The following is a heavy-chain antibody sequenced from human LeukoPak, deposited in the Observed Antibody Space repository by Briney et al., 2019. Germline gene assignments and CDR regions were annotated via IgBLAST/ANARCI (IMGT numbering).Heavy chain of an antibody. V-gene: IGHV1-8*02. Sequence: ASVKVSCKASGGTFSSYAISWVRQAPGQGLEWMGWMNPNSGNTGYAQKFQGRVTMTRNTSISTAYMELSSLRSEDTAVYYCARSYGDLDYWGQGTLVTVSS. CDR2: MNPNSGNT. CDR3: ARSYGDLDY. J-gene: IGHJ4*02. CDR1: GGTFSSYA. D-gene: IGHD4-17*01.